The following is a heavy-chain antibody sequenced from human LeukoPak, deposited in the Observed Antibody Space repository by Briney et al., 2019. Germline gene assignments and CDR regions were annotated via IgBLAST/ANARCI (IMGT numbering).Heavy chain of an antibody. V-gene: IGHV4-59*01. CDR3: ARDAGYGDYDP. CDR1: GGSISSYY. CDR2: IYYSGST. J-gene: IGHJ5*02. D-gene: IGHD4-17*01. Sequence: PSETLSLTCTVSGGSISSYYWSWIRQPPGKGLEWIGYIYYSGSTNYNPSLKSRVTISVDTSKNQFSLKLSSVTAADTAVYYCARDAGYGDYDPWGQGTLVTVSS.